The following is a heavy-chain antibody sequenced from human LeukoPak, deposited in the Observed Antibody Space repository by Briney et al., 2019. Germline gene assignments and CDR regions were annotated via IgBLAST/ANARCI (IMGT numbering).Heavy chain of an antibody. CDR1: GYSFTSYW. V-gene: IGHV5-51*01. Sequence: GESLKISCKGSGYSFTSYWIGWVRQMPGKGLEWMGIIYPGDSDTRYSPSFQGQVTISADKSISTAYLQWSSLKASDTAMYYCARCAHGDYVVSTGNWFDPWGQGTLVTVSS. CDR2: IYPGDSDT. J-gene: IGHJ5*02. D-gene: IGHD4-17*01. CDR3: ARCAHGDYVVSTGNWFDP.